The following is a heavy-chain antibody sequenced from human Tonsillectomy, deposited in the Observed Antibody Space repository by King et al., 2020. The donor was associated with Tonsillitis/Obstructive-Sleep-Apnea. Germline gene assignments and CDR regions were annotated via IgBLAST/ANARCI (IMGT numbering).Heavy chain of an antibody. CDR3: ARDGYCSGGSCYFPSNQIDY. Sequence: QLVQSGAEVKKPGASVKVSCKASGYTFTSYYMHWVRQAPGQGLEWMGIINPSGGSTSYAQKFRGRVTMTRDTSTSTVYMELSSLRSEDTAVYYCARDGYCSGGSCYFPSNQIDYWGQGTLVTVSS. J-gene: IGHJ4*02. V-gene: IGHV1-46*01. D-gene: IGHD2-15*01. CDR1: GYTFTSYY. CDR2: INPSGGST.